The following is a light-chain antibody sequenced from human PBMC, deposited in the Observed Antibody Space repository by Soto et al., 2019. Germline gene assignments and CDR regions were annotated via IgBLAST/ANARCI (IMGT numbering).Light chain of an antibody. J-gene: IGKJ1*01. Sequence: IQMTQSPSALAASFGGNVPSACRANQSISSCLAWYQQKPGKAPKLLIYKASTLESGVPSNFSGSGSGTEFTLSISSLQPEDFATYYCQQYNSYPWTFGQGTKVDVK. CDR1: QSISSC. CDR3: QQYNSYPWT. V-gene: IGKV1-5*03. CDR2: KAS.